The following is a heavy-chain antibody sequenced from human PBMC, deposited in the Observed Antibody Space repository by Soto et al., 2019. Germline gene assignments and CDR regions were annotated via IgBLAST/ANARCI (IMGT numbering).Heavy chain of an antibody. V-gene: IGHV1-3*01. Sequence: ASVKVSCKASEYRVTSQTIDWVRQAPGQRPEWMGWIIAGSGNTKYSQNFQGRLTITRDTSASTVYMDLSSLRSEDTAMYYCARLRFCGGDTCYPLDIWGLGTMVTV. CDR3: ARLRFCGGDTCYPLDI. CDR1: EYRVTSQT. CDR2: IIAGSGNT. J-gene: IGHJ3*02. D-gene: IGHD2-21*01.